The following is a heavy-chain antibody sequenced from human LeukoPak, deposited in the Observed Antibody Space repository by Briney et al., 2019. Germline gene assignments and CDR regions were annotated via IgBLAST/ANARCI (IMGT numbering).Heavy chain of an antibody. D-gene: IGHD6-19*01. J-gene: IGHJ4*02. V-gene: IGHV4-59*08. CDR2: IYYSGST. Sequence: SETLSLTCTVSGGSISSYYWSWIRQPPGKGLEWIGYIYYSGSTNYNPSLKSRVTISVDTSKNQFSLKLSSVTAADTAVYYCARPIAVAGYFDYWGQGTLVTVSS. CDR3: ARPIAVAGYFDY. CDR1: GGSISSYY.